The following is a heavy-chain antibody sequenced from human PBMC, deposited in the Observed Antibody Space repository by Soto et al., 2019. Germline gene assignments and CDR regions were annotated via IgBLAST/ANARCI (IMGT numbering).Heavy chain of an antibody. CDR2: IYWDDDE. CDR1: GFSLNTGGVG. CDR3: VRNWRYYGGDYYYGMDD. V-gene: IGHV2-5*02. D-gene: IGHD3-10*01. J-gene: IGHJ6*02. Sequence: ITLKESGPTLVKPTQTLTLTCTFSGFSLNTGGVGVGWVRQPLGKAMEWLALIYWDDDERYRPSLRSRLNITKDTINNQVVLTMTNMDPEDTATYYCVRNWRYYGGDYYYGMDDLGQGTTVTVSS.